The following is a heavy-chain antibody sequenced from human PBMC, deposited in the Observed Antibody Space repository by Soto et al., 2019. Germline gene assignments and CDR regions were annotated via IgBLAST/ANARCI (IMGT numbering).Heavy chain of an antibody. CDR3: ARGSVDYSNYEYPGYFDY. Sequence: GGSLRLSCAASGFTFSSYGMHWVRQAPGKGLEWVAVIWYDGSNKYYADSVKGRFTISRDNSKNTLYLQMNSLRAEDTAVYYCARGSVDYSNYEYPGYFDYWGQGTLVTVSS. J-gene: IGHJ4*02. CDR2: IWYDGSNK. V-gene: IGHV3-33*01. CDR1: GFTFSSYG. D-gene: IGHD4-4*01.